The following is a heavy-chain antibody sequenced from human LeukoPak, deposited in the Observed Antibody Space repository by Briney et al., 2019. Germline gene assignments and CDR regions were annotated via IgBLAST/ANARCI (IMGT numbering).Heavy chain of an antibody. CDR3: ARGRYSSSWSGFGY. J-gene: IGHJ4*02. V-gene: IGHV1-18*01. CDR2: ISAYNGNT. D-gene: IGHD6-13*01. Sequence: ASLKVSCKASGYTFTSYGISWVRQAPGHGLEWMGWISAYNGNTNYAQKLQGRVTMTTDTSTSTAYMELRSLRSDDTAVYYCARGRYSSSWSGFGYWGQGTLVTVSS. CDR1: GYTFTSYG.